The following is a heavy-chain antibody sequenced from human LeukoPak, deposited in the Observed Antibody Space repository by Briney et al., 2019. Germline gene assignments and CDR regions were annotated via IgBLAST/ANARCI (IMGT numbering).Heavy chain of an antibody. D-gene: IGHD3-16*02. CDR2: ISGSGGST. V-gene: IGHV3-23*01. Sequence: GGSLRLSCAASGFTFSSYGMSWVRQAPGKGLEWVSAISGSGGSTYYADSVKGRFTISRDNSKNTLYLQMNSLRAEDTAVYYCARVSAYYYYYMDVWGKGTTVTISS. CDR1: GFTFSSYG. J-gene: IGHJ6*03. CDR3: ARVSAYYYYYMDV.